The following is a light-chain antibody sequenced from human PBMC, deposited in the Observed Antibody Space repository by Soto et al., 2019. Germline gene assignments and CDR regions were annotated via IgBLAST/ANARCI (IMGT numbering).Light chain of an antibody. CDR3: QQYNDWPPLT. V-gene: IGKV3-15*01. Sequence: EVVMTQSPVTLSVSPGERATLSCRASHNVNSNLAWYRQKPGQAPRLLIYGASTRATGVPARFSGSGSGTEFTLTISSLQSEDFAVYYCQQYNDWPPLTFGGGTKLEI. CDR2: GAS. CDR1: HNVNSN. J-gene: IGKJ4*01.